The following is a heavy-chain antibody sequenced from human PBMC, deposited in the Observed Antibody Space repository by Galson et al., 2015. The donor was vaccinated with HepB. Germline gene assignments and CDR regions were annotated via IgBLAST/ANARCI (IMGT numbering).Heavy chain of an antibody. CDR1: GYTFTSYA. V-gene: IGHV7-4-1*02. Sequence: SVKVSCKASGYTFTSYAMNWVRQAPGQGLEWMGWINTNTGNPTYAQGFTGRFVFSLDTSVSTAYLQISSLKAEDTAVYYCARGWGCGGDCYNPRGYYYYGMDVWGQGTTVTVSS. CDR3: ARGWGCGGDCYNPRGYYYYGMDV. D-gene: IGHD2-21*02. CDR2: INTNTGNP. J-gene: IGHJ6*02.